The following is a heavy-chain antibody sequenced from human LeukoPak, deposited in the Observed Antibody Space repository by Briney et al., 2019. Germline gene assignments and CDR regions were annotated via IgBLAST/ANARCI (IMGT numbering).Heavy chain of an antibody. D-gene: IGHD2-21*02. CDR1: GFTFNNNA. Sequence: TGGSLRLSCVASGFTFNNNAMNWVRQAPGKGLEWISYISDSGNTVYYADSVQGRFTISRDYAKNSLYLQMNSLRVEDTAVYYCARDRDWVFDYWGQGILVTVSS. CDR2: ISDSGNTV. CDR3: ARDRDWVFDY. J-gene: IGHJ4*02. V-gene: IGHV3-48*01.